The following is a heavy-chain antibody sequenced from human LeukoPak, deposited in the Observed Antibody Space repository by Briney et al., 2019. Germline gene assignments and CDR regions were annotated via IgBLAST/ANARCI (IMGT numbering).Heavy chain of an antibody. D-gene: IGHD3-9*01. CDR1: GFTFSSYA. Sequence: GGSLRLSCAASGFTFSSYAMSWVRQAPGKGLEWVSAISGSGGSTYYADSVKGRFTISRDNSKNTLYLQMNSLRAEDTSVYYGAGPGGGVLRYFDGLLFPFDYWAREPWSPSPQ. V-gene: IGHV3-23*01. CDR2: ISGSGGST. CDR3: AGPGGGVLRYFDGLLFPFDY. J-gene: IGHJ4*02.